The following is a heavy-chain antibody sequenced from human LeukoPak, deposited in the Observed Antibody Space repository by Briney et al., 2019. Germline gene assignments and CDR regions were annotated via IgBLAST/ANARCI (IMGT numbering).Heavy chain of an antibody. Sequence: GGSLRLSCAASGFTVSDNYVSWVRQAPGKGLEWVGHIKEDGSSQNYADSVKGRFTISRDNAKSSLHLQMNGLRAEDTAMYYCVKDSGWFHFDSWGQGTLVTVSS. CDR1: GFTVSDNY. D-gene: IGHD6-19*01. CDR2: IKEDGSSQ. CDR3: VKDSGWFHFDS. V-gene: IGHV3-7*03. J-gene: IGHJ4*02.